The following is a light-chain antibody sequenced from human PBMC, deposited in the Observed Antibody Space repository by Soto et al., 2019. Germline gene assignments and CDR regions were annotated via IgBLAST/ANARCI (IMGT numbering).Light chain of an antibody. V-gene: IGKV3-11*01. J-gene: IGKJ1*01. CDR1: QSISSS. CDR2: DAS. Sequence: EIVLTQSPPTLSLSPGERATLSCRASQSISSSLAWYQQKPGQAPRLLIYDASTRATGFPARFSGSGSGTDFTLTIGSLEPEDFAVYYCQQRSEWPRTFGQGTKVEIK. CDR3: QQRSEWPRT.